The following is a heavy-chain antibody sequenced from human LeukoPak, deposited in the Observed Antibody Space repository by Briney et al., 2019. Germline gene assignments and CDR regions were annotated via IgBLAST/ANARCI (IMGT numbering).Heavy chain of an antibody. CDR1: GFTFSSYG. V-gene: IGHV3-23*01. CDR3: AKARSGYDYQVEY. Sequence: GGSLRLSCAASGFTFSSYGMSWVRQAPGKGLEWVSAISGSGGSTYYADSVKGRFSISRDNAKNSLYLQMNNLRAEDTAVCYCAKARSGYDYQVEYWGQGTLVTVSS. J-gene: IGHJ4*02. D-gene: IGHD3-22*01. CDR2: ISGSGGST.